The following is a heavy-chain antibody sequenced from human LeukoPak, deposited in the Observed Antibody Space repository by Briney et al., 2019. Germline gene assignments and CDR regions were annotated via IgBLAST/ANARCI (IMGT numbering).Heavy chain of an antibody. V-gene: IGHV3-23*01. Sequence: GESLRLSCPASGFTFSSYAMSWVRQAPGRGLEWVSAISGSGGSTYYADSVKGRFTISRDNSKNTLYLQMNSLRAEDTAVYYCAKHYCSSTSCLDDAFDIWGQGTMVTVSS. CDR3: AKHYCSSTSCLDDAFDI. D-gene: IGHD2-2*01. J-gene: IGHJ3*02. CDR2: ISGSGGST. CDR1: GFTFSSYA.